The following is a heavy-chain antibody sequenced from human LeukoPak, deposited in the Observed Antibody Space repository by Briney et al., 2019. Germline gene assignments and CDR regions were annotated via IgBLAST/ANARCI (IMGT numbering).Heavy chain of an antibody. CDR2: IKKDGSEK. D-gene: IGHD5-18*01. Sequence: GSLRLSCAASGFTFSSYWMSWVRQAPGKGLEWVANIKKDGSEKYYVDSVKGRFTISRDNAKTSLYLQMNSLRVEDTALYYCARGLSGVTGYTYGRGIDYWGQGTLVTVSS. CDR1: GFTFSSYW. CDR3: ARGLSGVTGYTYGRGIDY. V-gene: IGHV3-7*01. J-gene: IGHJ4*02.